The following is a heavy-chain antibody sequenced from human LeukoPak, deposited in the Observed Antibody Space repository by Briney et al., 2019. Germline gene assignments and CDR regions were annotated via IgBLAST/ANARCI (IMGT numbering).Heavy chain of an antibody. J-gene: IGHJ4*02. V-gene: IGHV3-23*01. CDR1: GFTFTSYA. D-gene: IGHD4-17*01. Sequence: GGSLRLSCAASGFTFTSYAMSWVRQAPGKGLEWVSSISGSGDNTFYADSVKGRFTISRDNSKNTLYLQMNTLRAEDTAAYHCAKGRNEDGDAALNYWGQGTLVTVSS. CDR2: ISGSGDNT. CDR3: AKGRNEDGDAALNY.